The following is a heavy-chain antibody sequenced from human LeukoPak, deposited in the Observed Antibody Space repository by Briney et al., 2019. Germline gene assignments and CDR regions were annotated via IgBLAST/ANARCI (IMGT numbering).Heavy chain of an antibody. D-gene: IGHD3-16*01. V-gene: IGHV3-7*01. CDR2: IKPDGSEK. Sequence: GGSLRLSCAASGFTFGSYWMSWVRQAPGKGLEWVANIKPDGSEKYYVDSVKGRFTISRDNAKNSLYLQMNSLRAEDTAVYYCARDFVRLGFAHYFEYWGQGTLV. CDR1: GFTFGSYW. CDR3: ARDFVRLGFAHYFEY. J-gene: IGHJ4*02.